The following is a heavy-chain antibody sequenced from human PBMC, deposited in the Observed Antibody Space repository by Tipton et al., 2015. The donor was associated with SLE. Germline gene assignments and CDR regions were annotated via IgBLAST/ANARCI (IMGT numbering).Heavy chain of an antibody. J-gene: IGHJ6*03. CDR1: GGSISSGSSY. CDR2: IYTSGRT. CDR3: AARTGDVLYYYYMDV. Sequence: LRLSCTVSGGSISSGSSYWRWIRQPAGKGLAWIGRIYTSGRTNYNPSLKSRGTISVDTSKNQFSLKLSAVTAADKAVYYCAARTGDVLYYYYMDVWGKGTTVTVSS. V-gene: IGHV4-61*02. D-gene: IGHD7-27*01.